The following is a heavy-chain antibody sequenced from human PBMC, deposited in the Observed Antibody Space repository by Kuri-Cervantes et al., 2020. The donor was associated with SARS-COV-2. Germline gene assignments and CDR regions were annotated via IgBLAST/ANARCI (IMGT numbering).Heavy chain of an antibody. D-gene: IGHD3-22*01. J-gene: IGHJ4*02. CDR1: GFTFSAYN. V-gene: IGHV3-48*04. Sequence: GGSLRLSCAASGFTFSAYNMNWVRQAPGKGLEWVSFISSGSTTKYYADSVMGRFTISRDNAKNSLYLQMNSLRAEDTAVYYCARETRDSSGYYRLSLDYWGQGTLVTVSS. CDR2: ISSGSTTK. CDR3: ARETRDSSGYYRLSLDY.